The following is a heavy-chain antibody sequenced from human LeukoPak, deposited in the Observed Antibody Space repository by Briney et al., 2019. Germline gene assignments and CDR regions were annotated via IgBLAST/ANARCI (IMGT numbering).Heavy chain of an antibody. D-gene: IGHD2-2*01. V-gene: IGHV3-30*18. CDR2: ISYDGSNK. Sequence: GRSLTLSCAASGFTYHRYGMLGLRQAPGKAVEGVAFISYDGSNKFYADSVNGRLTTSRNNSKHTQYLQINSMRDDDTAVYYCAKALLAPIGYCSSTSCCPNWFDPWGQGTLVTVSS. CDR3: AKALLAPIGYCSSTSCCPNWFDP. J-gene: IGHJ5*02. CDR1: GFTYHRYG.